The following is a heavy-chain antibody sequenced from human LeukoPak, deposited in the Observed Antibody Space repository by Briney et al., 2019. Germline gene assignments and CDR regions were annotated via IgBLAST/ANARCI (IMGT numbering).Heavy chain of an antibody. CDR1: GYTFTGYY. Sequence: ASVKVSCKASGYTFTGYYMHWVRQAPGQGLEWMGWINPNSGGTNYAQKFQGRVTMTRDTSISTAYMELSRLRSDDTAVYYCARVFCGGDCAPDYYYYYMDVWGTGTTVTISS. V-gene: IGHV1-2*02. CDR2: INPNSGGT. CDR3: ARVFCGGDCAPDYYYYYMDV. J-gene: IGHJ6*03. D-gene: IGHD2-21*02.